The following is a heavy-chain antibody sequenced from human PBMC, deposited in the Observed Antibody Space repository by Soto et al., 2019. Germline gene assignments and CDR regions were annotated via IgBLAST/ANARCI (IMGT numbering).Heavy chain of an antibody. CDR2: ISDHNGNT. Sequence: QVPLVQSGAEVKKPGASVKVSCKGSGSTVTTSGITWVRQAPGQGREWMGWISDHNGNTNYAHKLQGRVTVTRDTSTSTAYMELRSLRSDDKAVYYCARGRYGDYWGQGALVTVSS. CDR3: ARGRYGDY. D-gene: IGHD1-1*01. CDR1: GSTVTTSG. J-gene: IGHJ4*02. V-gene: IGHV1-18*01.